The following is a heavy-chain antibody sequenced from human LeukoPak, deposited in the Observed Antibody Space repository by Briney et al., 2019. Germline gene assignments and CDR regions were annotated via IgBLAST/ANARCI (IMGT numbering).Heavy chain of an antibody. CDR3: ARENWANDY. Sequence: GGSLRLSCAASGFTFSSYSMNWVRQAPGKGLEWVANINQDGRTKYYVDSVKGRFTISRDNAINSVFLQMNSLRAEDTAVYYCARENWANDYRGQGTLVTVSS. V-gene: IGHV3-7*01. D-gene: IGHD7-27*01. J-gene: IGHJ4*02. CDR2: INQDGRTK. CDR1: GFTFSSYS.